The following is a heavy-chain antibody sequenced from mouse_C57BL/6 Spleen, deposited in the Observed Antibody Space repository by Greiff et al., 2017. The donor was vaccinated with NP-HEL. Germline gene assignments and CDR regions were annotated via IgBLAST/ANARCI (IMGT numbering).Heavy chain of an antibody. D-gene: IGHD1-1*01. CDR2: IYPGNSDT. Sequence: VQLQQSGTVLARPGASVKLSCKTSGYTFTSYWMHWVKQRPGQGLEWIGAIYPGNSDTSYTQKFKGKAKLTAVTSASTAYMELSSLTNEDSAVYYCTAYYYGSEGFDYWGQGTTLTVSS. V-gene: IGHV1-5*01. CDR3: TAYYYGSEGFDY. CDR1: GYTFTSYW. J-gene: IGHJ2*01.